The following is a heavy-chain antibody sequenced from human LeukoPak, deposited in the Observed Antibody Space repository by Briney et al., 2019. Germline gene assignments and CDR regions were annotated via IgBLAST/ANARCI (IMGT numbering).Heavy chain of an antibody. J-gene: IGHJ4*02. Sequence: TGGSLRLSCAASGFPFSNFWMTWVRQAPGKGLEWVANINPDGSGKHYADSVKGRISISRDNAKKTLYLQMTSLRVEDTGLYYCSSQLAVLDLDLWGQGILVTVSS. CDR2: INPDGSGK. CDR1: GFPFSNFW. D-gene: IGHD6-6*01. V-gene: IGHV3-7*01. CDR3: SSQLAVLDLDL.